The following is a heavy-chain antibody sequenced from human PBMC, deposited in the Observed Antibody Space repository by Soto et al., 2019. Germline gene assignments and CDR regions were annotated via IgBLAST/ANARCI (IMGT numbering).Heavy chain of an antibody. CDR1: GFTFSSYG. Sequence: QVQLVESGGGVVQPGRSLRLSCAASGFTFSSYGMHWVRQAPGKGLEWVAVISYDGSNKYYADSVKGRFTISRDNSKNTLYLQMNSLRAEDTAVYYCAKAPDRTAMVPYWGQGTLVTVSS. V-gene: IGHV3-30*18. J-gene: IGHJ4*02. D-gene: IGHD5-18*01. CDR2: ISYDGSNK. CDR3: AKAPDRTAMVPY.